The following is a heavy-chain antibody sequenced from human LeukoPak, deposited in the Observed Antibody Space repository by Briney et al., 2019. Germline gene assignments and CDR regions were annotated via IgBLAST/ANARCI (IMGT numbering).Heavy chain of an antibody. CDR2: IYSGGST. Sequence: GGSLRLSCAASGFTFSSYSMNWVRQAPGKGLEWVSVIYSGGSTYYADSVKGRFTISRDNSKNTLYLQMNSLRAEDTAVYYCARDSLRGLYYFDYWGQGTLVTVSS. V-gene: IGHV3-53*01. D-gene: IGHD3-10*01. CDR3: ARDSLRGLYYFDY. CDR1: GFTFSSYS. J-gene: IGHJ4*02.